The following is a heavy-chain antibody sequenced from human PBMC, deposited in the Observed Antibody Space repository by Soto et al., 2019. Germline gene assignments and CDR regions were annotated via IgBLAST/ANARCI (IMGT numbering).Heavy chain of an antibody. CDR3: ASGDYYGAGSYTESGIDY. V-gene: IGHV3-33*01. Sequence: PVGSLRLSCAASGFSFSSYGMHWVRQAPGKGLEWVAIIWFDGSNKYYADSVKGRFTISRDNSKNTLYLQMNSLRVEDTAVYYCASGDYYGAGSYTESGIDYRGQGTLVTVSS. CDR1: GFSFSSYG. D-gene: IGHD3-10*01. CDR2: IWFDGSNK. J-gene: IGHJ4*02.